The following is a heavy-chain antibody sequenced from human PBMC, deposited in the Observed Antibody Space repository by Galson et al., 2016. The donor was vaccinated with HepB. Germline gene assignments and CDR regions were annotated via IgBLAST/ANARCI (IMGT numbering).Heavy chain of an antibody. J-gene: IGHJ5*02. CDR1: GGTFSSYR. CDR2: IIPMFGTA. CDR3: ARDVEERAAAPFDP. D-gene: IGHD2-15*01. V-gene: IGHV1-69*13. Sequence: SVKVSCKASGGTFSSYRISWVRLAPGQGLEWMGGIIPMFGTAHYAQTFQGRVTITADESTSTVYLELSSLRSEDTAVYYCARDVEERAAAPFDPWGQGTLVTVSS.